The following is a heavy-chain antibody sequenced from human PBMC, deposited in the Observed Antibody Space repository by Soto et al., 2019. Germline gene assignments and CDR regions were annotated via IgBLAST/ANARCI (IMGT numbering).Heavy chain of an antibody. V-gene: IGHV1-2*04. CDR1: GYTFTGYY. CDR2: INPNSGGT. J-gene: IGHJ5*02. CDR3: ARDGRRGYCSGGSCYSHYNWFDP. D-gene: IGHD2-15*01. Sequence: ASVKVSCKASGYTFTGYYMHWVRQAPGQGLEWMGWINPNSGGTNYAQKFQGWVTMTRDTSISTAYMELSRLRSDDTAVYYCARDGRRGYCSGGSCYSHYNWFDPWGQGTLVTVSS.